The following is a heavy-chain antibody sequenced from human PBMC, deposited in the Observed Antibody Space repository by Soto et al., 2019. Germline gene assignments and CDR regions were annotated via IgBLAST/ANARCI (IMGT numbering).Heavy chain of an antibody. V-gene: IGHV4-39*01. J-gene: IGHJ1*01. Sequence: VSGGSISSTTYYWAWIRQPPGKGLEWVATIYYSGATYYNPSLKSRLTISIDTSKNQFSLRLSSVTAADTAMYYCARYYDTSNRPYFHHCGQGTRVTVSS. CDR3: ARYYDTSNRPYFHH. CDR2: IYYSGAT. CDR1: GGSISSTTYY. D-gene: IGHD3-22*01.